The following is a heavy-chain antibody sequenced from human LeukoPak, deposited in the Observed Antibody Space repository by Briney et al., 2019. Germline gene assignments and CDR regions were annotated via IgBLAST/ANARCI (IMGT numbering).Heavy chain of an antibody. J-gene: IGHJ4*02. V-gene: IGHV4-38-2*01. D-gene: IGHD3-22*01. CDR3: ARHHLYDSSGDGRYYFDY. CDR1: GYSISSGYH. Sequence: SETLSLTCGVSGYSISSGYHWGWIRQPTGKGLEWIGSMSHSGSTYYNPSLKSRVAISVDTSKNQFSVKLSSVTAADTAVYYCARHHLYDSSGDGRYYFDYWGQGTLVTVSS. CDR2: MSHSGST.